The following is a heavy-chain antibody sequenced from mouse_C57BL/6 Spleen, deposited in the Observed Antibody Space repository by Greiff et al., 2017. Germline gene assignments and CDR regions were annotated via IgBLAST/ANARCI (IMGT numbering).Heavy chain of an antibody. V-gene: IGHV5-4*01. CDR3: ARDGRDGSYYGYFDY. J-gene: IGHJ2*01. CDR1: GFTFSSYA. Sequence: EVQVVESGGGLVKPGGSLKLSCAASGFTFSSYAMSWVRQTPEKRLEWVATISDGGSYTYYPDNVKGRFTISRDNAKNNLYLQMSHLKSEDTAMYYCARDGRDGSYYGYFDYWGQGTTLTVSS. D-gene: IGHD1-1*01. CDR2: ISDGGSYT.